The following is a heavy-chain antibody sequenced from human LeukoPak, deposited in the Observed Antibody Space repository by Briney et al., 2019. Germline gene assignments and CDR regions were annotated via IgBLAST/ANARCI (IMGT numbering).Heavy chain of an antibody. D-gene: IGHD2-2*01. V-gene: IGHV3-64*01. CDR2: ISSNGGST. Sequence: PGGSLRLSCAASGFTFSSYAMHWVRQAPGKGLEYVSGISSNGGSTYYGNSVKGRFTISRDSSKKMLYLQMGSLRGEDMAVYYCARSYCSSTSCSPGVYWGQGTLVTVSS. CDR1: GFTFSSYA. CDR3: ARSYCSSTSCSPGVY. J-gene: IGHJ4*02.